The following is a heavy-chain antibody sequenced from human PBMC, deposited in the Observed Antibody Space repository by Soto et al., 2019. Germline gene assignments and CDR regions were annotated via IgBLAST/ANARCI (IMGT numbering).Heavy chain of an antibody. CDR3: TTTYSYGSLYFDY. CDR1: GFTFSNAW. Sequence: GSLRLSCAASGFTFSNAWMSWVRQAPGKGLEWVGRIKSKTDGGTTDYAAPVKGRFTISRDDSKNTLYLQMNSLKTEDTAVYYCTTTYSYGSLYFDYWGQGTLVTVYS. J-gene: IGHJ4*02. D-gene: IGHD5-18*01. CDR2: IKSKTDGGTT. V-gene: IGHV3-15*01.